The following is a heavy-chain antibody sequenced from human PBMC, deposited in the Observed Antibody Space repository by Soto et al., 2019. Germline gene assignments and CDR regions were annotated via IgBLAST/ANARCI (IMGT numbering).Heavy chain of an antibody. CDR1: GGSISSGGYY. CDR3: ASGVVPAAIAIDY. Sequence: QVQLQESGPGVVKPSQTLSLTCTVSGGSISSGGYYWSWIRQHPGKGLEWIGYIYYSGSTYYNPSLKSRVTISVDTSKNQFSLKLSSVTAADTAVYYCASGVVPAAIAIDYWGQGTLVTVSS. V-gene: IGHV4-31*03. J-gene: IGHJ4*02. D-gene: IGHD2-2*02. CDR2: IYYSGST.